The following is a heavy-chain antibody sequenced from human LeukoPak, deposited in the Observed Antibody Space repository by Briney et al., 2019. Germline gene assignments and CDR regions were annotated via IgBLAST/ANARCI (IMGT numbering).Heavy chain of an antibody. D-gene: IGHD4-17*01. Sequence: GGSLRLACAASGFTFSSSGMNWARQAPGKGLEWVSYISRATSTIYYADSVKGRFTISRDNAKHSLYLQMNSLRAEDTAVYYCARDVTYYGRDWFDPWGQGTLVTVSS. V-gene: IGHV3-48*04. CDR1: GFTFSSSG. J-gene: IGHJ5*02. CDR3: ARDVTYYGRDWFDP. CDR2: ISRATSTI.